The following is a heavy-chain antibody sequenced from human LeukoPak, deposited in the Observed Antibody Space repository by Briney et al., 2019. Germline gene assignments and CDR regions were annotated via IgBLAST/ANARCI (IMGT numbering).Heavy chain of an antibody. Sequence: GGSLRLSCAASGFTFSSYSMNWVRQAPGKGLEWVAVIWYDGSNKYYADSVKGRFTISRDNSKNTLYLQMNSLRAEDTAVYYCAKDVGPDANANWFDPWGQGTLVTVSS. CDR3: AKDVGPDANANWFDP. CDR1: GFTFSSYS. D-gene: IGHD1-1*01. J-gene: IGHJ5*02. V-gene: IGHV3-33*06. CDR2: IWYDGSNK.